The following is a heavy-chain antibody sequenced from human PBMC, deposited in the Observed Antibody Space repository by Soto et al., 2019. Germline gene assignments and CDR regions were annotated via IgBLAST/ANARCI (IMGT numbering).Heavy chain of an antibody. D-gene: IGHD1-26*01. Sequence: EVQLLESGGGLVQPGGSLRLSCAASGFTFSSYGMSWVRQAPGKGLEWVSAISGSGGSTYYADSVKGRFTISRDNSKNRMYLQMNSLRAEDTAVYYCAKSLSVGATTPFDYWGQGTLVTVSS. V-gene: IGHV3-23*01. CDR1: GFTFSSYG. CDR2: ISGSGGST. J-gene: IGHJ4*02. CDR3: AKSLSVGATTPFDY.